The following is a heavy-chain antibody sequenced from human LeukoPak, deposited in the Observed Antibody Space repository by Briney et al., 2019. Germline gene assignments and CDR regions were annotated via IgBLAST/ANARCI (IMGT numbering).Heavy chain of an antibody. CDR3: ARNPGGHWYFDL. Sequence: SETLSLTCTVSGGSINNYYWSWIRQPAGKGLEWIGRVYGSGSTNYNPSLRSRVTMSRDTAKKQFSLRLSPVTAADTAVYYCARNPGGHWYFDLWGRGTLVTVSS. D-gene: IGHD3-10*01. CDR2: VYGSGST. J-gene: IGHJ2*01. CDR1: GGSINNYY. V-gene: IGHV4-4*07.